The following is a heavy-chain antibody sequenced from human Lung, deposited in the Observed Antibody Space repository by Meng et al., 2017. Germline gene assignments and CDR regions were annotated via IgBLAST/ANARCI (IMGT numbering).Heavy chain of an antibody. J-gene: IGHJ4*02. CDR3: ASWIYSCGWQ. D-gene: IGHD6-19*01. Sequence: QVQRRNWCRGLGTPSGTLSLTCVVPGGSISSIDWWSWVRQPPGKGLEWIGEIYHGGDTNYNPSLKSRVTIAIDRSKNQFSLKLSSVTAADTAVYYCASWIYSCGWQWGQGTLVTVSS. V-gene: IGHV4/OR15-8*02. CDR1: GGSISSIDW. CDR2: IYHGGDT.